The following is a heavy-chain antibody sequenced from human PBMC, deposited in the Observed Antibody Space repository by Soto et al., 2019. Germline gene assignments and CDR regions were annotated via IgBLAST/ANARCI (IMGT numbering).Heavy chain of an antibody. CDR1: GFTFSSYS. CDR3: ARHCRSPSCYGDMDV. D-gene: IGHD2-2*01. Sequence: GGSLRLSCTASGFTFSSYSMNWVRQAPGKGLEWVSSISASSDYIFYIDSLKGRLTISRDNAKNSLYLQLNSLRAEDTAVYYCARHCRSPSCYGDMDVWRHGTTVTVSS. V-gene: IGHV3-21*01. CDR2: ISASSDYI. J-gene: IGHJ6*02.